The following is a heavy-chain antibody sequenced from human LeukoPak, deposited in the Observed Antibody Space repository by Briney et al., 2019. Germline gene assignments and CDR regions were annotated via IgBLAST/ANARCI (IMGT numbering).Heavy chain of an antibody. CDR2: ISGSGGST. D-gene: IGHD3-9*01. V-gene: IGHV3-23*01. Sequence: GGSLRLSCAASGFTFNSYAMNWVRQAPGKGLELVSGISGSGGSTYYADSVKGRFTISRDNSKNTMYLQMNSLRAEDTAIYYCAKVSLRYFDWLPFDYWGQGTLVTVSS. J-gene: IGHJ4*02. CDR1: GFTFNSYA. CDR3: AKVSLRYFDWLPFDY.